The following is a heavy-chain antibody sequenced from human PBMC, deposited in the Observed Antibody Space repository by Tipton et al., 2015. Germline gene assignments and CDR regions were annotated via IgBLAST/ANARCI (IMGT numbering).Heavy chain of an antibody. CDR1: GGAFSTNA. Sequence: QLVQSGAEVKKPGSSVKVSCKASGGAFSTNAITWVRQAPGQGLEWMGGIIPIFGTTNYAQKFQGRVTITADESTSTAYMELSSLRASDSAMSYCARQRDDYFDPWGQGTLVTVSS. V-gene: IGHV1-69*01. CDR3: ARQRDDYFDP. J-gene: IGHJ4*02. D-gene: IGHD2-21*02. CDR2: IIPIFGTT.